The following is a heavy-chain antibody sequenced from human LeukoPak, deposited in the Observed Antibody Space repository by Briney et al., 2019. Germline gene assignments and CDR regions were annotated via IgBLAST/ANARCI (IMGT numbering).Heavy chain of an antibody. V-gene: IGHV1-18*01. CDR2: ISAYNGNT. J-gene: IGHJ6*02. CDR3: ARSRGYGSGNGGSPMDV. D-gene: IGHD3-10*01. Sequence: ASVKVSCKASGYTFTSYGISWVRQAPGQGLEWMGWISAYNGNTNYAQKLQGRVTMTTDTSTSTAYMELRSLRSDDTAVYYCARSRGYGSGNGGSPMDVWGQGTMVTVSS. CDR1: GYTFTSYG.